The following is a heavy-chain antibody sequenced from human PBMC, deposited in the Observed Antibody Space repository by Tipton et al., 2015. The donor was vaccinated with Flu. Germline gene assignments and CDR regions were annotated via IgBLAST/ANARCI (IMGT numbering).Heavy chain of an antibody. CDR3: TRHTDFWTGYYDN. CDR1: GFTFSGSA. Sequence: CAASGFTFSGSAMHWVRQASGKGLEWVGRIRSKANSYATEYAASVKGGFTISRDDSKNTAYLQMNSLETEDTAVYYCTRHTDFWTGYYDNWGQGTLVTVSS. V-gene: IGHV3-73*01. D-gene: IGHD3/OR15-3a*01. J-gene: IGHJ4*02. CDR2: IRSKANSYAT.